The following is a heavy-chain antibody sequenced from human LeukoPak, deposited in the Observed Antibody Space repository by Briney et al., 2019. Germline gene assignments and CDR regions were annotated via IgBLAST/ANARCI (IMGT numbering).Heavy chain of an antibody. CDR2: IKEDGSEK. D-gene: IGHD3-16*01. CDR3: GRQITFWDY. V-gene: IGHV3-7*01. J-gene: IGHJ4*02. CDR1: GFTFTTYW. Sequence: PGGSLRLSCAASGFTFTTYWISWVRQVPGKGLEWVANIKEDGSEKYYVDSVRGRFTISRDNARNSVFLQMNSLRAADTAVYYCGRQITFWDYWGQGTLVTVS.